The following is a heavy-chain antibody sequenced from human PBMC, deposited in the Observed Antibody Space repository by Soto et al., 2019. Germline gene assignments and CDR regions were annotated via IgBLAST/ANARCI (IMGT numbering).Heavy chain of an antibody. J-gene: IGHJ4*02. CDR3: ARGWGRIFDY. CDR1: GGSFSGYY. Sequence: QVQLQQWGAGLLKPSETLSLTCAVYGGSFSGYYWNWIRQPPGKGLEWIGEINHSGSTIYNPSLKSRVTLSVDTSKNQFSLKLSSVTAADTAVYYCARGWGRIFDYWGQGTLVTVSS. V-gene: IGHV4-34*01. CDR2: INHSGST. D-gene: IGHD7-27*01.